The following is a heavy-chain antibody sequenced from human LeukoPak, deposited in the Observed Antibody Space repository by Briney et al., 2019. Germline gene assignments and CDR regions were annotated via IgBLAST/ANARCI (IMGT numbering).Heavy chain of an antibody. Sequence: GGSLRLSCAASGFTFSSYWMSWVRQAPGKGLEWVANIKQDGSEKYYVDSVKGRFTISRDNAKNSLYLQMNSPRAEDTAVYYCARDEALYYYGSGSYFDYWGQGTLVTVSS. D-gene: IGHD3-10*01. V-gene: IGHV3-7*01. CDR1: GFTFSSYW. J-gene: IGHJ4*02. CDR2: IKQDGSEK. CDR3: ARDEALYYYGSGSYFDY.